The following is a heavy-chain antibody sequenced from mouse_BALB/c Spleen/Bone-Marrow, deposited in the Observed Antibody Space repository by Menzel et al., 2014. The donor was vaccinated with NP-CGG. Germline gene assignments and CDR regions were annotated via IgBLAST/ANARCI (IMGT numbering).Heavy chain of an antibody. D-gene: IGHD1-1*01. V-gene: IGHV1S56*01. J-gene: IGHJ2*01. CDR3: ARSWYGSYYGY. CDR1: NYTFTTYC. Sequence: VHLVESGPELVKPGASVRISCKASNYTFTTYCIYWVKQRPGQGLEWIGWIYPGNVNTKYNEKFKAKATLTADKSSSTAYMQLSSLTSEDSAVYFCARSWYGSYYGYWGQGTPLTVSS. CDR2: IYPGNVNT.